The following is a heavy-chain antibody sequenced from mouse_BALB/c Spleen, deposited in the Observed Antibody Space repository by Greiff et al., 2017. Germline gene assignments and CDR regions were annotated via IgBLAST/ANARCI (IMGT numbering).Heavy chain of an antibody. D-gene: IGHD2-1*01. CDR2: ISSGGST. V-gene: IGHV5-6-5*01. CDR3: ARGGNAWFAY. Sequence: EVQGVESGGGLVKPGGSLKLSCAASGFTFSSYAMSWVRQTPEKRLEWVASISSGGSTYYPDSVMGRFTISRDNARNILYLQMSSLRSEDTAMYYCARGGNAWFAYWGQGTLVTVSA. J-gene: IGHJ3*01. CDR1: GFTFSSYA.